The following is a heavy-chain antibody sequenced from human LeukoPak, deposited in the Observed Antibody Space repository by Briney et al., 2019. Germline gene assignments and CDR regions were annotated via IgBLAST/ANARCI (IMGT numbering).Heavy chain of an antibody. CDR1: GLTFHDYA. CDR3: ATTEICYSSGSYHPDC. D-gene: IGHD6-19*01. Sequence: PGGSLRLSCAASGLTFHDYAMYWVRHARGKGLEWVFLMSTDGDGTYYTDSVKGRFTISRHNIKNSLYRKMNSLQTEDTALYYCATTEICYSSGSYHPDCWGQGTLVTVSS. J-gene: IGHJ4*02. CDR2: MSTDGDGT. V-gene: IGHV3-43*02.